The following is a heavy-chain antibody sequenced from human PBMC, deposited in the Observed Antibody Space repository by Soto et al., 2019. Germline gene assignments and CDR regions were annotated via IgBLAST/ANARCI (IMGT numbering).Heavy chain of an antibody. CDR1: GGSFSSYY. Sequence: SETLSVTCAVDGGSFSSYYLSWIPQTPGKGLEWIGYIYYSGSTNYNPSLKSRVTISVDTSKNQFSLKLSSVTAADTAVYYCARGLATNSFDAFDIWGQGTMVTVSS. V-gene: IGHV4-59*01. CDR3: ARGLATNSFDAFDI. D-gene: IGHD5-12*01. CDR2: IYYSGST. J-gene: IGHJ3*02.